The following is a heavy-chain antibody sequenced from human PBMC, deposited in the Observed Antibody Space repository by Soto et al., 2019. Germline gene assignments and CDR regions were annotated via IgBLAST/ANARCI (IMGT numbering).Heavy chain of an antibody. J-gene: IGHJ5*02. CDR3: ARDHLEGNLFAP. Sequence: PSETLSLTCAVSGGSISSGGYSWNWIRQPPGKGLEWIGYIYHSGGTLYNPSLKSRVTISVDKSKNQFSLKLTSVTAAVTAVYYCARDHLEGNLFAPWGQGSLVPGSS. CDR1: GGSISSGGYS. V-gene: IGHV4-30-2*01. CDR2: IYHSGGT.